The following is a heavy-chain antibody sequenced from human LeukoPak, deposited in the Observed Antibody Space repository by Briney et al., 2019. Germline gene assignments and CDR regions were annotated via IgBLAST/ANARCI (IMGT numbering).Heavy chain of an antibody. D-gene: IGHD1-1*01. Sequence: PGRSLRLSCAASGFTFSSYGMHWVRQAPGKGLEWVAVISYDGSNKYYADSVKGRFTISRDNSKNTLYLQMNSLRAEDTAVYYCAKTTVWGQGTTVTVSS. CDR2: ISYDGSNK. V-gene: IGHV3-30*18. CDR3: AKTTV. CDR1: GFTFSSYG. J-gene: IGHJ6*02.